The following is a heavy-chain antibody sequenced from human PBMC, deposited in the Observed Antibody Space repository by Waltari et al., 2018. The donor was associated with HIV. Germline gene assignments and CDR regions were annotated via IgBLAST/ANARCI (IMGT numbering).Heavy chain of an antibody. CDR3: AGRYSSRLGELSLYEKH. V-gene: IGHV4-61*01. CDR1: GGSDSSGSYY. D-gene: IGHD3-16*02. CDR2: IYYSGST. Sequence: QVQLQESGPGLVQPSETLYPTCTVSGGSDSSGSYYCSWIRQPQGKGLEWIGYIYYSGSTNYNPSLKSRVTISVDTSKNQFSLKLSSVTAADTAVYYCAGRYSSRLGELSLYEKHWGQGTLVTVSS. J-gene: IGHJ1*01.